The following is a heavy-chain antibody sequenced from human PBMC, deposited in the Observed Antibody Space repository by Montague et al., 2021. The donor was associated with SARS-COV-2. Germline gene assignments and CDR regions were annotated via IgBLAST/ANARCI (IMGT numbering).Heavy chain of an antibody. J-gene: IGHJ6*02. V-gene: IGHV4-4*02. CDR2: IYHSGSP. D-gene: IGHD2-2*01. CDR3: SRGHLGVVPATLGFGVYYYSGLEV. CDR1: GGSISSSNW. Sequence: SETLSLTCAASGGSISSSNWWSWVRQPPGTGLEWIGEIYHSGSPNFNSSLKSRVTISVDKSKNQFSLKLSSVTAADTAVYYCSRGHLGVVPATLGFGVYYYSGLEVWGQAATATVA.